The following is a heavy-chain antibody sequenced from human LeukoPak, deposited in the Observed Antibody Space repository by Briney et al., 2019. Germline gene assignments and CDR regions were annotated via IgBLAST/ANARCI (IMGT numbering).Heavy chain of an antibody. CDR2: IKQDGSEK. CDR3: ARVAPDYYDSSGYSPYFDY. V-gene: IGHV3-7*01. CDR1: GFTFSSYW. J-gene: IGHJ4*02. D-gene: IGHD3-22*01. Sequence: GGSLRLSCAASGFTFSSYWMSWVRQAPGKGLEWVANIKQDGSEKYYVDSVKGRFTISRDNAKNSLYLQMNSLRAEDTAVYYCARVAPDYYDSSGYSPYFDYWGQGTLVTVSS.